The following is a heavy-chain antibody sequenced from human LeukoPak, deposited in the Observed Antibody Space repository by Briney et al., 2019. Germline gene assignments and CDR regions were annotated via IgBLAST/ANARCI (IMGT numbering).Heavy chain of an antibody. CDR3: ARLVSGY. V-gene: IGHV3-7*05. Sequence: QPGGSLRLSCAASGFAFSTYGMTWVRQAPGKGLEWVATIKQDGNEKYYVDSVKGRFTISRDNAKNSLYLQMNTLRVEDTAVYYCARLVSGYWGRGTLVTVSS. J-gene: IGHJ4*02. D-gene: IGHD6-13*01. CDR2: IKQDGNEK. CDR1: GFAFSTYG.